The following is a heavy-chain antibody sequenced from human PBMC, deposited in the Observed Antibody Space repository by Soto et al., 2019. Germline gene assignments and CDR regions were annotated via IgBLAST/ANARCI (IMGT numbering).Heavy chain of an antibody. Sequence: GGSLRLSCAASGFTFSSYAMHWVRQAPGKGLGWVAVISYDGSNKYYADSVKGRFTISRDNSKNTLYLQMNSLRAEDTAVYYCARGLIAAAGFDAFEIWGQGTMVPVS. CDR2: ISYDGSNK. CDR1: GFTFSSYA. CDR3: ARGLIAAAGFDAFEI. D-gene: IGHD6-13*01. J-gene: IGHJ3*02. V-gene: IGHV3-30-3*01.